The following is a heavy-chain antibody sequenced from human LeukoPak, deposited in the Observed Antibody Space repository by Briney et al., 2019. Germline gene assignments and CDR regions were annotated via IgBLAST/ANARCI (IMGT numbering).Heavy chain of an antibody. D-gene: IGHD3-10*01. CDR2: INPSGGST. V-gene: IGHV1-46*01. CDR3: AREGSYYYGSGSYYGD. J-gene: IGHJ4*02. Sequence: ASVKVSCKASGYTFTSYYMNWVRQAPGQGLEWMGIINPSGGSTSYAQKFQGRVTMTRDTSTSTVYMELSSLRSEDTAVYYCAREGSYYYGSGSYYGDWGQGTLVTVSS. CDR1: GYTFTSYY.